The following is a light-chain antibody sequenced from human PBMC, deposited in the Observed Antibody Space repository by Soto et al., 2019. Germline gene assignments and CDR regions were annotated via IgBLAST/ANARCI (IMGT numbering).Light chain of an antibody. CDR2: NAG. CDR1: QSVRSNF. CDR3: QQYGSSPYT. V-gene: IGKV3-20*01. J-gene: IGKJ2*01. Sequence: EIVLTQSPDTLSLSPGERATLSCRASQSVRSNFLAWYQQRPGQSPRLLIYNAGSRATGIPERISGSGSETDFTLTIYRLEPEDFAVYYCQQYGSSPYTFGQGTKLEIK.